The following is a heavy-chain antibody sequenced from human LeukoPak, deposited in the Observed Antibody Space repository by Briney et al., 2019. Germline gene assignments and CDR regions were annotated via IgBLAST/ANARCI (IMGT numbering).Heavy chain of an antibody. V-gene: IGHV4-39*07. CDR3: ARRYFDWLLEAYYFDY. D-gene: IGHD3-9*01. CDR2: IYYSGST. J-gene: IGHJ4*02. Sequence: PSETLSLTCTVSGGSISSSSYYWGWIRQPPGKGLEWIGSIYYSGSTYYNPSLKSRVTISVDTSKNQFSLKLSSVTAADTAVYYCARRYFDWLLEAYYFDYWGQGTLVTVSS. CDR1: GGSISSSSYY.